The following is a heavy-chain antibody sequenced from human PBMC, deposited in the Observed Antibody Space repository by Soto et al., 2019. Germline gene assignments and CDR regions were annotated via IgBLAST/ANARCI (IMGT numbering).Heavy chain of an antibody. CDR3: ARVRFLEWLPDAFDI. V-gene: IGHV5-10-1*01. J-gene: IGHJ3*02. D-gene: IGHD3-3*01. CDR1: GYSFTSYW. CDR2: IDPSDSYT. Sequence: GESLKISCKGSGYSFTSYWISWVRQMPGKGLEWMGRIDPSDSYTNYSPSFQGHVTISADKSISTAYLQWSSLKASDTAMYYCARVRFLEWLPDAFDIWGQGTMVTGS.